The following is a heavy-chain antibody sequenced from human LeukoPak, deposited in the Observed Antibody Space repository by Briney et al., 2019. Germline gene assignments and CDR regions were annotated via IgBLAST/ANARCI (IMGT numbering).Heavy chain of an antibody. V-gene: IGHV1-8*01. D-gene: IGHD2-2*01. Sequence: GASVKVSCKASGYTFTSYGINWVRQATGQGLEWVGWMNPNSGNTGYAQKFQGRVTMTRNTSISTAYMELSRLRSDDTAVYYCARALRVVPAAIGAGYWGQGTLVTVSS. CDR2: MNPNSGNT. CDR3: ARALRVVPAAIGAGY. J-gene: IGHJ4*02. CDR1: GYTFTSYG.